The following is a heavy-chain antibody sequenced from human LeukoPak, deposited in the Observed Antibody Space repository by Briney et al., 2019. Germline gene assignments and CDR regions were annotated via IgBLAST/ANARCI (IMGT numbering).Heavy chain of an antibody. J-gene: IGHJ4*02. CDR3: ARGTNYYGSGDY. D-gene: IGHD3-10*01. Sequence: PSETLSLTCAVYGGSFSGYYWSWIRQPPGKGLEWIGEINHSGSTNYNPSLKSRVTMSVDTPKNQFSLKLTSVTAADTAVYYCARGTNYYGSGDYWGQGTLVTVSS. V-gene: IGHV4-34*01. CDR1: GGSFSGYY. CDR2: INHSGST.